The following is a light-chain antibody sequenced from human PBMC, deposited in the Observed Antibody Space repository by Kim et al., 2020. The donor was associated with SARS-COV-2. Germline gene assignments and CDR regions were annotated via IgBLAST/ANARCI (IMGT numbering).Light chain of an antibody. CDR2: QVS. CDR3: QAWDSSILVV. J-gene: IGLJ2*01. CDR1: KLGDKY. V-gene: IGLV3-1*01. Sequence: SYELTQPPSVSVSPGQTASITCSGDKLGDKYACWYQQKPGQSPVLVIYQVSKRPSGIPERFSGSNSRNTATLTISGTRAMDEADYYCQAWDSSILVVFGEGTQLTVL.